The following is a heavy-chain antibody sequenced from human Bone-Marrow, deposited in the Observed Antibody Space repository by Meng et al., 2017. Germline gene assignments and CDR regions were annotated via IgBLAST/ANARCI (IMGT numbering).Heavy chain of an antibody. Sequence: GGSLRLSCAASGFTFSSYNMHWVRQTPGEGLVWVSRINTDASITTYADSVKGRFTISRDDAKNTVYLQMNSLRAEDTAAYYCARDADWVIFDHWGQGALVTVSS. J-gene: IGHJ4*02. CDR1: GFTFSSYN. CDR3: ARDADWVIFDH. CDR2: INTDASIT. V-gene: IGHV3-74*03. D-gene: IGHD3-9*01.